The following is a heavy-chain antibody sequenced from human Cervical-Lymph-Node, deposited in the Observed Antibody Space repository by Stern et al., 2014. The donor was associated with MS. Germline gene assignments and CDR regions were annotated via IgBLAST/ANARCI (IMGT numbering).Heavy chain of an antibody. D-gene: IGHD2-21*02. J-gene: IGHJ2*01. Sequence: QLQLQESGPGLVKPSETLSLTCTVSGGAVSDYYWTWIRQRPGKGLEWIGYISDTWTTNYNPSLHSRVTITLDTSQNQVSLRLRSVTAADTAVYYCARDPATTASDWFFDLWGRGSLVTVSS. CDR2: ISDTWTT. CDR3: ARDPATTASDWFFDL. CDR1: GGAVSDYY. V-gene: IGHV4-59*02.